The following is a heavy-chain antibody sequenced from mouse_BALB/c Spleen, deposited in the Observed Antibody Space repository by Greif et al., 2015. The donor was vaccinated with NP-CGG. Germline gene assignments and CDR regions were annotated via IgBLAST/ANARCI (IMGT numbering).Heavy chain of an antibody. J-gene: IGHJ2*01. V-gene: IGHV7-3*02. CDR3: AREGLGDY. Sequence: EVMLVESGGGLVQPGGSLRLSCATSGFTFTDYYMGWVRQPPGKALEWLGFIRSKANGYTTEYSASVKGRFTISRDNSQSILYLQMNTLRAEDSATYYCAREGLGDYWGQGTTLTVSS. D-gene: IGHD4-1*01. CDR1: GFTFTDYY. CDR2: IRSKANGYTT.